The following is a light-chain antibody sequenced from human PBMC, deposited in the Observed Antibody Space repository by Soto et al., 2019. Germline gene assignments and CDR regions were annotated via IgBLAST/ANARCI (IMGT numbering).Light chain of an antibody. CDR3: QQYNNWPPDRT. J-gene: IGKJ1*01. V-gene: IGKV3-15*01. Sequence: DTVMTQSPATLSVSPGERATLSCRASQSVGSNLAWYQQKPGQAPRLLIYGASTRATGIPARFSGSESGTEFTLTISSLQSEDFAIYFCQQYNNWPPDRTFGQGTKVEIK. CDR2: GAS. CDR1: QSVGSN.